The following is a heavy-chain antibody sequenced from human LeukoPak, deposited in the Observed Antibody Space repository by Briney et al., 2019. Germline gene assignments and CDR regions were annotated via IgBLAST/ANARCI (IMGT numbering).Heavy chain of an antibody. D-gene: IGHD3-22*01. J-gene: IGHJ4*02. CDR1: VGSISSGDSY. Sequence: SETLSLTCTVSVGSISSGDSYWSWIRQPPGKGLEWIGYIYYSGSTYYNPSLKSRVTISVDTSKSQFSLKLSSVTAADTAVYYCARSYYYDSRAYNWGQGTLVTVSS. CDR2: IYYSGST. CDR3: ARSYYYDSRAYN. V-gene: IGHV4-30-4*01.